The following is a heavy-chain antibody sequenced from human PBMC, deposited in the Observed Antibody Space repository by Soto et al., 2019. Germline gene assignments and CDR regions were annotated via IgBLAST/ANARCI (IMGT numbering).Heavy chain of an antibody. CDR2: IYYSGST. CDR3: ARDSSPSRDIAV. V-gene: IGHV4-59*01. CDR1: GGSISSYC. Sequence: LSLTCTVSGGSISSYCWSWIRQPPGKGLEWIGYIYYSGSTNYNPSLKSRVTISVDTSKNQFSLKLSSVTAADTAVYYCARDSSPSRDIAVSGRGTSVTVSS. J-gene: IGHJ6*01. D-gene: IGHD6-13*01.